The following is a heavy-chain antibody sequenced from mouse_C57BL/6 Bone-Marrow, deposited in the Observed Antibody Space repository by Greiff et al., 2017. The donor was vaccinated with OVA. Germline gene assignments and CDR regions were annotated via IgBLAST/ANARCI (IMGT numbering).Heavy chain of an antibody. CDR1: GYTFTDYY. CDR2: IYPGSGNI. Sequence: VQLQQSGAELARPGASVKLSCKASGYTFTDYYISWVKQRPGQGLEWIARIYPGSGNIYYNEKFKGKATLTAEKSSSTAYMQLSSLTSGDSAVYFCARSERVRDYFDDWGQGTTLTVSS. D-gene: IGHD2-1*01. J-gene: IGHJ2*01. CDR3: ARSERVRDYFDD. V-gene: IGHV1-76*01.